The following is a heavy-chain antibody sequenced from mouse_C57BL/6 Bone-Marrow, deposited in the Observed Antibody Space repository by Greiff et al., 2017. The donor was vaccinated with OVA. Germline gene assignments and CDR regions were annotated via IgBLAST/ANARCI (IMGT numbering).Heavy chain of an antibody. V-gene: IGHV3-6*01. CDR1: GYSITSGYY. Sequence: ESGPGLVKPSQSLSLTCSVTGYSITSGYYWNWFRQFPGNKLEWMGYMSYDGSNNYNPFLKNRIPNTRDTSKNQFFLKLNSVTTEDTATYDGARLLGPGAYWGQGTLVTVSA. CDR2: MSYDGSN. CDR3: ARLLGPGAY. D-gene: IGHD3-3*01. J-gene: IGHJ3*01.